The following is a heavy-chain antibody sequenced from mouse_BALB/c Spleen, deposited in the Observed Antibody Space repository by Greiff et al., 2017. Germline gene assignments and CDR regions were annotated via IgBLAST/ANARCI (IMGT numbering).Heavy chain of an antibody. CDR3: TSYYRYDWFAY. CDR1: GFTFSSYW. J-gene: IGHJ3*01. CDR2: IRLKSDNYAT. V-gene: IGHV6-6*02. D-gene: IGHD2-14*01. Sequence: EVKLQESGGGLVQPGGSMKLSCVASGFTFSSYWMSWVRQSPEKGLEWVAEIRLKSDNYATHYAESVKGKFTISRDDSKSRLYLQMNSLRAEDTGIYYCTSYYRYDWFAYWGQGTLVTVSA.